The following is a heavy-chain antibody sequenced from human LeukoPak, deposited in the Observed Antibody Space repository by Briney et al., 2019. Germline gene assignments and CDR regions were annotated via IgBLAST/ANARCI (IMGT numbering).Heavy chain of an antibody. V-gene: IGHV3-30*04. CDR1: GFAFSTYN. Sequence: EAGGSLRLSCAASGFAFSTYNMHWVRQAPGKGLEWVAVISYDGRNENHAESVKGRFTISRDNSKNTLYLQMNSLRAEDTAMYYCAKAARTTVTYSFDSWGQGTLVTVSS. CDR2: ISYDGRNE. D-gene: IGHD4-17*01. J-gene: IGHJ4*02. CDR3: AKAARTTVTYSFDS.